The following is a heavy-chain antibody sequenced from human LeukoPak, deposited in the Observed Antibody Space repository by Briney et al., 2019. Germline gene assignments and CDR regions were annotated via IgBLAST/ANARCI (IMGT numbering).Heavy chain of an antibody. CDR3: AKALPVGHFNGYDFDY. J-gene: IGHJ4*02. CDR1: GFTFSSYA. Sequence: PGGSLRLSCAASGFTFSSYAMRWVRQATGKGVEWVSAISGSGGSKYYADSVKGRFTISRDNSKNTLYLQMNSLRAEDTAVYYCAKALPVGHFNGYDFDYWGQGTLVTVSS. D-gene: IGHD5-12*01. CDR2: ISGSGGSK. V-gene: IGHV3-23*01.